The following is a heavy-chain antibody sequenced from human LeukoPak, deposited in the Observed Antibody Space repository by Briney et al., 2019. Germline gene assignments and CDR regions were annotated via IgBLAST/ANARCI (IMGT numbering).Heavy chain of an antibody. J-gene: IGHJ4*02. CDR3: AVTFGVVITGFDY. V-gene: IGHV3-23*01. D-gene: IGHD3-3*01. Sequence: GGSLRLSCAASGFSFSTYAMTWVRQAPGKGLEWVSAISDSGGSTYYADSVKGRFTISRDNSKNTLYLQMNSLRAEDTAVYYCAVTFGVVITGFDYWGQGTLATVSS. CDR1: GFSFSTYA. CDR2: ISDSGGST.